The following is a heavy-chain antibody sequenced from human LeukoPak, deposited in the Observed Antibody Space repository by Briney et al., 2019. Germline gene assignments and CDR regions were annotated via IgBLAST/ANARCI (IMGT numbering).Heavy chain of an antibody. V-gene: IGHV3-30*02. J-gene: IGHJ6*03. Sequence: PGGSLRLSCAASGFTFSSYGMHWVRQAPGKGLEWVAFIRYDGSNKYYADSVKGRFTISRDNSKNKLYLQMNSLRAEDTAVYYCAKDPEPNRVYYYYYMDVWGKGTTVTISS. CDR3: AKDPEPNRVYYYYYMDV. CDR1: GFTFSSYG. D-gene: IGHD2-8*01. CDR2: IRYDGSNK.